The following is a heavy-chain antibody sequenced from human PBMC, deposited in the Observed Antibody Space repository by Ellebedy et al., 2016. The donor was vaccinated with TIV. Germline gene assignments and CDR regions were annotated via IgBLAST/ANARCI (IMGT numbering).Heavy chain of an antibody. Sequence: MPSETLSLTCTVSGGSISSGGYYWSWIRQHPGKGLEWIGYIYYSGSTNYNPSLKSRVTISVDTSKNQFSLKLSSVTAADTAVYYCARDPYYGSGSYYRWGDYWGQGTLVTVSS. CDR2: IYYSGST. J-gene: IGHJ4*02. V-gene: IGHV4-61*08. CDR1: GGSISSGGYY. CDR3: ARDPYYGSGSYYRWGDY. D-gene: IGHD3-10*01.